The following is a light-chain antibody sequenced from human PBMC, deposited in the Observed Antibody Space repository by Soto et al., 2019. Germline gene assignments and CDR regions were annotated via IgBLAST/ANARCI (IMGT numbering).Light chain of an antibody. J-gene: IGKJ4*01. CDR2: GAS. CDR3: QQYNKWPLT. CDR1: QSVGGD. Sequence: EIVLTQSPATLSLSPGERATLSCRASQSVGGDVAWYQQKPGQAPRLLIFGASTRPAGIPARFSGSGSATEFTLTISSLQSEDFAVYYCQQYNKWPLTFGGGTKVDIK. V-gene: IGKV3-15*01.